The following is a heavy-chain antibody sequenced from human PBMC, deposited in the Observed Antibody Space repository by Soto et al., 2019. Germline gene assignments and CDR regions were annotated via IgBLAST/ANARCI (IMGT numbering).Heavy chain of an antibody. Sequence: QVQLVESGGGVVQPGRSLRLSCAVSGFTFSSHAMHWVRQAPGKGLAWVTLISSDGSNKYYADSVKGRFTTSRDNSKNTMYLQMNSLRVEDTAVYYCARDDEGGSNCDLGYWGQGALVTVSS. CDR1: GFTFSSHA. V-gene: IGHV3-30-3*01. CDR2: ISSDGSNK. CDR3: ARDDEGGSNCDLGY. D-gene: IGHD1-26*01. J-gene: IGHJ4*02.